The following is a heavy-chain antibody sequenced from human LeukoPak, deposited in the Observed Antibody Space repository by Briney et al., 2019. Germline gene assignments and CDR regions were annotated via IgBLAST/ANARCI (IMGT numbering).Heavy chain of an antibody. V-gene: IGHV4-4*08. Sequence: PSETLSLTYTVSGGSISSYYWSWIRQPPGKGLEWIGRIYTSGSTNYNPSLKSRVTISVDTSKNQFSLKLSSVTAADTAVYYCARGPIFGVVTLTHFDYWGQGTLVTVSS. J-gene: IGHJ4*02. CDR1: GGSISSYY. CDR3: ARGPIFGVVTLTHFDY. D-gene: IGHD3-3*01. CDR2: IYTSGST.